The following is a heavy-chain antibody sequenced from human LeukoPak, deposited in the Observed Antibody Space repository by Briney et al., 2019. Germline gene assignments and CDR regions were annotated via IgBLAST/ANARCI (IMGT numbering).Heavy chain of an antibody. CDR3: ARIYCSGGSCCAGD. CDR2: IYYSGST. CDR1: GGSISSYY. J-gene: IGHJ4*02. D-gene: IGHD2-15*01. Sequence: SETLSLTCTVSGGSISSYYWSWIRQPPGKGLEWIGCIYYSGSTNYNPSLKSRVTISVDTSKNQFSLKLSSVTAADTAVYYCARIYCSGGSCCAGDWGQGTLVTVSS. V-gene: IGHV4-59*01.